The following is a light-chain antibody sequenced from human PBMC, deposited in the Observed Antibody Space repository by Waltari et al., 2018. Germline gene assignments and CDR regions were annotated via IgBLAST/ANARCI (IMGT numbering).Light chain of an antibody. CDR1: QSVSSSY. Sequence: EIVLTQSPGTLSLSPGERATLSCRASQSVSSSYLAWYQQKHGQAPRLLIYGASSRATGIPDRFSGSGSGTDFTLTISRLEPEDFAVYYCQHYDTSPPTYTFGQGTKLEIK. V-gene: IGKV3-20*01. CDR2: GAS. CDR3: QHYDTSPPTYT. J-gene: IGKJ2*01.